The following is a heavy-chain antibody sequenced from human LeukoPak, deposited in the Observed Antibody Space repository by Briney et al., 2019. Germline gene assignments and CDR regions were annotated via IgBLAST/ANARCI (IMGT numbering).Heavy chain of an antibody. J-gene: IGHJ5*02. Sequence: PSETLSLTCTVSGGSISSSSHSWGWIRQPPGKGLEWTGTIYYTGRTYYNPSLKSRVTISVDTSKNQFSLKLSSVTAADTAVYYCARRRSGTSSEFDPWGQGTLVTVSS. CDR2: IYYTGRT. CDR3: ARRRSGTSSEFDP. V-gene: IGHV4-39*07. CDR1: GGSISSSSHS. D-gene: IGHD6-6*01.